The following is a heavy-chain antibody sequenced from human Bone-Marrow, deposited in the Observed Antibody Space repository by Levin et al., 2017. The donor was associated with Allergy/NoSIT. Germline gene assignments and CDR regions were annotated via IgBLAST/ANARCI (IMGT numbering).Heavy chain of an antibody. CDR1: GGSIRSYF. J-gene: IGHJ5*02. CDR2: IYYSGTT. Sequence: SETLSLTCTVSGGSIRSYFWSWMRQAPGKGLEWIAYIYYSGTTDYNPSLKSRVTISVDTSKNQFSLRLSSVTAADTAVYYCARAGANHYYDYGGYSFDPWGQGTLVTVSS. D-gene: IGHD3-22*01. CDR3: ARAGANHYYDYGGYSFDP. V-gene: IGHV4-59*01.